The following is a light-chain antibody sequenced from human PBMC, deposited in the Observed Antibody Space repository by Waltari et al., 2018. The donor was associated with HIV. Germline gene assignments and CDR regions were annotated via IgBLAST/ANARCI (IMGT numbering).Light chain of an antibody. V-gene: IGLV3-1*01. CDR1: KLGDKY. Sequence: SYELTQPPSVSVSPGQTASITCSGDKLGDKYACWYQQKPGQSPVLVIYQDSKRPSGSPERFSGSNSGNTATLTISGTQAMYEADYYCQAWDSSTRVFGGGTKLTVL. J-gene: IGLJ2*01. CDR3: QAWDSSTRV. CDR2: QDS.